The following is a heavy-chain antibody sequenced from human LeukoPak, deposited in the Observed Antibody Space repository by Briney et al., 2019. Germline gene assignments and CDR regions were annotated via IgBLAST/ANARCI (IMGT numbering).Heavy chain of an antibody. Sequence: SETLSLTCTVSGGSISSGDYYWSWIRQPLGKGLEWIGYIYYSGSTYYNSSLKSRVTISVDTSKNQFSLKLSSVTAADTAVYYCARDPGDDSSGYYGGGGYWGQGTLVTVSS. CDR2: IYYSGST. CDR3: ARDPGDDSSGYYGGGGY. D-gene: IGHD3-22*01. V-gene: IGHV4-30-4*01. J-gene: IGHJ4*02. CDR1: GGSISSGDYY.